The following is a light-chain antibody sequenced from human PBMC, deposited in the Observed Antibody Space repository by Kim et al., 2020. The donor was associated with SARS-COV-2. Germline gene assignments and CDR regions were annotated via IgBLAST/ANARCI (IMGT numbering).Light chain of an antibody. CDR2: QAS. J-gene: IGKJ4*01. CDR1: QSISSW. V-gene: IGKV1-5*03. Sequence: DIQMTQSPSTLSASVGDRVTIPCRASQSISSWLAWYQQKPGKAPKLLIYQASSLQGGVPSRFSGSGSGTEFTLTISSLQPDDFATYYCQQYNSYSLTFGGGTKVDIK. CDR3: QQYNSYSLT.